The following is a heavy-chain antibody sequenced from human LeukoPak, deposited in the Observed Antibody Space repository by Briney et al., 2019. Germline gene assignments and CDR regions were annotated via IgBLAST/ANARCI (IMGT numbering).Heavy chain of an antibody. J-gene: IGHJ4*02. Sequence: ASVKVSCKASGYTFTDYYMHWVRQAPGQGLEWMGWINPNIGSTNYAQKFQGRVTMTRDTSISTAYMELSRLRSDDTAVYYCARNAGYSYGLDYWGQGTLVTVSS. CDR2: INPNIGST. V-gene: IGHV1-2*02. CDR3: ARNAGYSYGLDY. CDR1: GYTFTDYY. D-gene: IGHD5-18*01.